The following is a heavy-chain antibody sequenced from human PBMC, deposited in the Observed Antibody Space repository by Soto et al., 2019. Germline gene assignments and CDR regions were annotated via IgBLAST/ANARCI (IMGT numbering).Heavy chain of an antibody. D-gene: IGHD1-1*01. CDR1: GFSLSTTGVG. V-gene: IGHV2-5*02. CDR3: AHRVGLQGNWHGGYFDF. CDR2: IYWDDDK. Sequence: QITLKESGPTRVRPTQTLTLTCTFSGFSLSTTGVGVGCIRQPPGKALEHLALIYWDDDKRYNPSLKSRLTITPDPSNNQVVLTMANLDPVDTATYYCAHRVGLQGNWHGGYFDFWGQGALVTVSS. J-gene: IGHJ4*02.